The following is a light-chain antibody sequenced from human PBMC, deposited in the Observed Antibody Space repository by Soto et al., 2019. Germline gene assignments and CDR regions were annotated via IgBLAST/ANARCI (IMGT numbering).Light chain of an antibody. Sequence: IQMTQSPSSLSASVGDRVSITCRASQSIGTFLNWYQQKPGEAPNLLIHTSFTLYSGVPSRFSGTGSGTDITLTISSLQPEDFATYFCQQAFSAEWTFGQGTKVDIK. V-gene: IGKV1-39*01. CDR2: TSF. J-gene: IGKJ1*01. CDR3: QQAFSAEWT. CDR1: QSIGTF.